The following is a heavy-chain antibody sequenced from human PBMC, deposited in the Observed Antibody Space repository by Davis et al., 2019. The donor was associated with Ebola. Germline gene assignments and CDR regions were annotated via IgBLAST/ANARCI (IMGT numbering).Heavy chain of an antibody. J-gene: IGHJ4*02. CDR1: GYTFTSYY. Sequence: AASVKVSCKASGYTFTSYYMHWVRQAPGQGLEWMGIINPSGGSTSYAQKFQGRVTMTRENSMSTAYMELRSLRSEDTAVYYCATGPLAAARYWGQGTLVTVSS. CDR2: INPSGGST. V-gene: IGHV1-46*01. D-gene: IGHD6-13*01. CDR3: ATGPLAAARY.